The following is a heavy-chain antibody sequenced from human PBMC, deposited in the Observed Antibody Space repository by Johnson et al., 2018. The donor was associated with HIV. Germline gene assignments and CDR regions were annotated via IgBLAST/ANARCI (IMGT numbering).Heavy chain of an antibody. V-gene: IGHV3-30*04. CDR3: AKVGATVVTPRGEAFDI. CDR2: ISYDGSNK. J-gene: IGHJ3*02. D-gene: IGHD4-23*01. CDR1: GFTFSSYA. Sequence: QVQLVESGGGVVQPGRSLRLSCAASGFTFSSYAMHWVRQAPGTGLAWVAVISYDGSNKYYGDSVTGRFPISRENSKNTLYLQMNSLRAEDTAVYYCAKVGATVVTPRGEAFDIWGQGAMVTVSS.